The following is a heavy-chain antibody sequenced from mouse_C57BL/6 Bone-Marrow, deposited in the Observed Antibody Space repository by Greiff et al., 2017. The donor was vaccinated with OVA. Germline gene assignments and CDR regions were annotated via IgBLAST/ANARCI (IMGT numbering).Heavy chain of an antibody. CDR1: GYTFTSYW. J-gene: IGHJ3*01. CDR3: TTLRSFAY. D-gene: IGHD1-1*01. Sequence: EVQLQQSGTVLARPGASVKMSCKTSGYTFTSYWMHWVKQRPGQGLEWIGAIYPGNSDTSYNQKFKGKAKLTADTSASTAYMALSSLTNYDSAVSSCTTLRSFAYWGQGTLVTVSA. CDR2: IYPGNSDT. V-gene: IGHV1-5*01.